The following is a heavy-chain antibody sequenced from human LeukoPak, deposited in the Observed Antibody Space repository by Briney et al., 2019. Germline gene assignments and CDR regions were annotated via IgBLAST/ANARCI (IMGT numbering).Heavy chain of an antibody. CDR1: GYTFTGCY. CDR3: ARGRSGSYYEAFYFDY. CDR2: ISPNSGGT. D-gene: IGHD3-10*01. Sequence: GASVKVSCKASGYTFTGCYLHWVRQAPGQGPEWMGWISPNSGGTNSAQKFQGRVTLTRDMSISTVYMELRSLTSDDTAIFYCARGRSGSYYEAFYFDYWGQGTLVTVSS. J-gene: IGHJ4*02. V-gene: IGHV1-2*02.